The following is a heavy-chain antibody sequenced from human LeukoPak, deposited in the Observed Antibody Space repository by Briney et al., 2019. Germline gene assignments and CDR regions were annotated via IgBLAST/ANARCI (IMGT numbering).Heavy chain of an antibody. V-gene: IGHV4-39*01. J-gene: IGHJ4*02. CDR3: ARPLPDRGVIDY. CDR1: GGSISSSSYY. D-gene: IGHD2/OR15-2a*01. Sequence: PSETLSLTCTVSGGSISSSSYYWGWIRQPPGKGLEWIGSIYYSGSTYYNPSLKSRVTISVGTSKNQFSLKLSSVTAADTSVYSCARPLPDRGVIDYWGQGTLVTVSS. CDR2: IYYSGST.